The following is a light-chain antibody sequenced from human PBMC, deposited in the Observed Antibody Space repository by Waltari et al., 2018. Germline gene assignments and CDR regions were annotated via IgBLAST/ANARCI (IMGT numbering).Light chain of an antibody. J-gene: IGLJ3*02. CDR3: YSTDSSGNHRGV. Sequence: SYELTQPPSVSVSPGQTARIICSGDVLPRKYAYWYQPKTGQAPVPVLYEDSKRPSGIPERFSGSSSGTVATLTISGAQVEDEGVYYCYSTDSSGNHRGVFGGGTTLTVL. CDR1: VLPRKY. V-gene: IGLV3-10*01. CDR2: EDS.